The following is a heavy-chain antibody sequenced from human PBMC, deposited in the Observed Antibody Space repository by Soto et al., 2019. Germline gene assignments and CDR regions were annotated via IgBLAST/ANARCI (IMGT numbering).Heavy chain of an antibody. CDR3: ARDLIAATPTDRYYFDD. CDR1: GFTVSSNY. V-gene: IGHV3-66*01. J-gene: IGHJ4*02. CDR2: IYSGGST. D-gene: IGHD2-15*01. Sequence: PGGSLRLSCAASGFTVSSNYMSWVRQAPGKGLEWVSVIYSGGSTYYADSVMGRFTISRDNSKNTLYLQMNSLRAEDTAVYYCARDLIAATPTDRYYFDDWGQGTLVTVAS.